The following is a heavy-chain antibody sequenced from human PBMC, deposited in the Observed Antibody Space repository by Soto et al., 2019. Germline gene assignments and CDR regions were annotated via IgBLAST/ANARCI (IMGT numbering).Heavy chain of an antibody. Sequence: QVQLVQSGAEVKKPGASVKVSCKASGYTFTSYAMHWVRQAPGQRLEWMGWINAGNGNTKYSQKFQGRVTITRDTSASTAYRELSSLRSEDTAVYYCAGGGYSYGYGGGWFDPWGQGTLVTVSS. J-gene: IGHJ5*02. CDR2: INAGNGNT. CDR1: GYTFTSYA. V-gene: IGHV1-3*01. D-gene: IGHD5-18*01. CDR3: AGGGYSYGYGGGWFDP.